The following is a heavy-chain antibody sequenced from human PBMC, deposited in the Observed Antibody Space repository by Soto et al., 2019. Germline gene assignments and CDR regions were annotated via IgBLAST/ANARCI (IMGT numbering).Heavy chain of an antibody. CDR1: GFTFSSYG. CDR3: ARDGGVDYFYNYGMDV. CDR2: IWYDGSNK. V-gene: IGHV3-33*01. D-gene: IGHD2-15*01. J-gene: IGHJ6*02. Sequence: GGSLRLSCAASGFTFSSYGMHWVRQAPGKGLEWVAVIWYDGSNKYSADSVKGRFTISRNISKNTLYLQMNSLRAEDPAVYYGARDGGVDYFYNYGMDVWGQGTTVTVSS.